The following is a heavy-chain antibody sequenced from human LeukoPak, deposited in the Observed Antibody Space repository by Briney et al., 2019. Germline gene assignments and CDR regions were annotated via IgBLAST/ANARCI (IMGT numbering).Heavy chain of an antibody. CDR2: ISSSGTTI. J-gene: IGHJ4*02. D-gene: IGHD4-17*01. CDR1: GFTFSNCY. Sequence: PGGSLRLSCAASGFTFSNCYMSWIRQAPGKGLEWVSYISSSGTTIYYADSVKGRFTMSRDNAKNSVYLQINTLRVDDTAVYYCARDRGPTVTSFDYWGQGTLVTVSS. CDR3: ARDRGPTVTSFDY. V-gene: IGHV3-11*01.